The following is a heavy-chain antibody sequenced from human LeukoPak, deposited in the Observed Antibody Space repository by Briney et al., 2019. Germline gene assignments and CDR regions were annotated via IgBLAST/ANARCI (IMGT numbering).Heavy chain of an antibody. CDR2: ISGSGGST. J-gene: IGHJ4*02. CDR3: AKTTVVVITPYYFDY. CDR1: GLTFSSYA. Sequence: GGSLRLSCAASGLTFSSYAMSWVRQAPGKGLEWVSAISGSGGSTYYADSVKGRFTISRDNSKNTLYLQMNSLRAEDTAVYYCAKTTVVVITPYYFDYWGQGTLVTVSS. D-gene: IGHD3-22*01. V-gene: IGHV3-23*01.